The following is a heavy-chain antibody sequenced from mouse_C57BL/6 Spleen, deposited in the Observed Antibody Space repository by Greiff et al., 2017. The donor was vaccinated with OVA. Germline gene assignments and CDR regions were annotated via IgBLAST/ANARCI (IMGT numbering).Heavy chain of an antibody. D-gene: IGHD2-3*01. Sequence: VQLKESGPELVKPGASVKIPCKASGYTFTDYNMDWVKQSHGKSLEWIGDINPNNGGTIYNQKFKGKATLTVDKSSSTAYMELRSLTSEDTAVYYCARVGYYVDWYFDVWGTGTTVTVSS. CDR1: GYTFTDYN. V-gene: IGHV1-18*01. J-gene: IGHJ1*03. CDR3: ARVGYYVDWYFDV. CDR2: INPNNGGT.